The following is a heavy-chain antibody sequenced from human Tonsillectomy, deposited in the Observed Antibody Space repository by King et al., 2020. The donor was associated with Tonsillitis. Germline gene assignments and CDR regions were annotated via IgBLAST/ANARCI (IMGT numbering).Heavy chain of an antibody. CDR2: IYTGGST. V-gene: IGHV4-28*01. CDR1: GYSITNSNW. Sequence: QLQESGPGLVKPSDTLSLTCVVSGYSITNSNWWGCIRQSPGRGLELVGYIYTGGSTYFNPSLKRRVTMAIESPKNHVSLKLSSVTAVDTAVYYCARNLAEYYFDYWGQGTLVTVSS. J-gene: IGHJ4*02. D-gene: IGHD3-10*01. CDR3: ARNLAEYYFDY.